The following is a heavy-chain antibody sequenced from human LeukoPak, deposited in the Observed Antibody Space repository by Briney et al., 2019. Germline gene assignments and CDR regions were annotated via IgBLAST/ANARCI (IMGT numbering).Heavy chain of an antibody. CDR3: ARATIFGVVTH. CDR1: GGSIVNYY. D-gene: IGHD3-3*01. Sequence: PSETLSLTCTVSGGSIVNYYWSWIRQPPGKGLEWIGYIYYSGSTNYNPSLKSRVTISVDTSKNQFSLKLSSVTAADTAVYYCARATIFGVVTHWGQGTLVTVSS. CDR2: IYYSGST. J-gene: IGHJ4*02. V-gene: IGHV4-59*01.